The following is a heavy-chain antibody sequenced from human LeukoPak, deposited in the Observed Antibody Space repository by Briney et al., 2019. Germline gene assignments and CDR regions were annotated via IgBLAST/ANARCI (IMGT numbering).Heavy chain of an antibody. J-gene: IGHJ4*02. V-gene: IGHV3-21*01. CDR1: GFTFSSYS. Sequence: GGTLRLSCAASGFTFSSYSMNWVRQAPGKGLGWVSSMSSSSSYIYYADSVKGRFTISRDNAKNSLYLQMNSLRAEDTAVYYCASALGYSYGYLDYWGQGTLVTVSS. CDR3: ASALGYSYGYLDY. D-gene: IGHD5-18*01. CDR2: MSSSSSYI.